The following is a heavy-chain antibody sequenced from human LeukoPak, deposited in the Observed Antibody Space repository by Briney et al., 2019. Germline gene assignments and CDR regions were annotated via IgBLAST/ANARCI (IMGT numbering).Heavy chain of an antibody. D-gene: IGHD2/OR15-2a*01. CDR1: GGSISSGSYY. V-gene: IGHV4-61*02. Sequence: PSETLSLTCTVSGGSISSGSYYWSWIRQPAGKGLEWIGRIYTSGSTNYNPSLKSRVTMSVDTSKNQFSLKLSSVTAADTAVYYCARGFSNGRYYYYYMDVWGKGTTVTVSS. J-gene: IGHJ6*03. CDR2: IYTSGST. CDR3: ARGFSNGRYYYYYMDV.